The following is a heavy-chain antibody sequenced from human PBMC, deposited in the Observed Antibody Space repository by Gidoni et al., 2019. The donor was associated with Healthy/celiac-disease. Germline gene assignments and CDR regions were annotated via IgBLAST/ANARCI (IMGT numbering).Heavy chain of an antibody. CDR1: GFTVSSNY. CDR2: IYSGGST. Sequence: EVQLVESGGGLVQPGGSLRLSCAASGFTVSSNYMRWVRQAPGKGLEWVSGIYSGGSTYYADSVKGRFTISRHNSKNTLYRQMNSLRAEDTAVYYCARVIPEESGYDTLYYYYGMDVWGQGTTVTVSS. D-gene: IGHD5-12*01. V-gene: IGHV3-53*04. J-gene: IGHJ6*02. CDR3: ARVIPEESGYDTLYYYYGMDV.